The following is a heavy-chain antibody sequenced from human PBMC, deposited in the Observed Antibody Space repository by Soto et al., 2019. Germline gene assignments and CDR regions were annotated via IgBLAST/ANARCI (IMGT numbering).Heavy chain of an antibody. CDR2: IYWDDDK. CDR1: GFSLSTSGVG. D-gene: IGHD3-16*01. J-gene: IGHJ5*02. Sequence: QITLKESGPTLVKPTQTLTLTCTFSGFSLSTSGVGVGWIRQPPGKALEWLALIYWDDDKRYSPSLKSRLTITKDTSKNQVVLTMTKMDPVATATYYGAPSRGGEDWFDPWGQGTLVTVSS. V-gene: IGHV2-5*02. CDR3: APSRGGEDWFDP.